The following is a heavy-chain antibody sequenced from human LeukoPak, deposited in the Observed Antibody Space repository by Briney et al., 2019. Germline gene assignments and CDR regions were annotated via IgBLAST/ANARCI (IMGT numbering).Heavy chain of an antibody. CDR1: GFTFSSYG. CDR2: IRYDGSDK. J-gene: IGHJ4*02. Sequence: GGSLRLSCAASGFTFSSYGMHWVRQAPGKGLEWVTFIRYDGSDKYYADSVKGRFTISRDNSKNTLNLHMNSLRAEDTAVYYCAKDPTHYRVWDYYETIGLSYWGQGTLVTVSS. CDR3: AKDPTHYRVWDYYETIGLSY. V-gene: IGHV3-30*02. D-gene: IGHD3-22*01.